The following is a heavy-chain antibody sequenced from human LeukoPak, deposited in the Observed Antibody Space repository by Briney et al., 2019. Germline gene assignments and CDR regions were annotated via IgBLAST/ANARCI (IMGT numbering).Heavy chain of an antibody. CDR2: ISGSGGST. J-gene: IGHJ4*02. CDR3: AKGLRSGGDY. Sequence: SWIRQAPGKGLEWVSAISGSGGSTYYADSVKGRFTISRDNSKNTLYLQMNSLRAEDTAVYYCAKGLRSGGDYWGQGTLVTVSS. D-gene: IGHD4-17*01. V-gene: IGHV3-23*01.